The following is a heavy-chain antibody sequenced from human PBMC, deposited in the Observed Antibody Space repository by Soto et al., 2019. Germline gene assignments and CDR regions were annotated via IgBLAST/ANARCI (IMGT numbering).Heavy chain of an antibody. CDR1: GGSISSSSYY. CDR2: IYYSGST. CDR3: ARFTVDSGSYYKHAFDI. D-gene: IGHD1-26*01. J-gene: IGHJ3*02. V-gene: IGHV4-39*01. Sequence: SETLSLTCTVSGGSISSSSYYWGWIRQPPGKGLEWIGSIYYSGSTYYNPSLKSRVTISGDTSKNQFSLKLSSVTAADTAVYYCARFTVDSGSYYKHAFDIWGQGTMVTVSS.